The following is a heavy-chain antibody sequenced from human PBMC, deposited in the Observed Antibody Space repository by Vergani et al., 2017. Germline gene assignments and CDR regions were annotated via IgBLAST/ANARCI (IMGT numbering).Heavy chain of an antibody. J-gene: IGHJ1*01. Sequence: QVQLVESAGGVVQPGGSLRLSCAASGFTFSSYAMHWVRQAPGKGLEWVAVISYDGSNKYYADSVKGRFTISRDNSKNTLYLQMNSLRAEDTAVYYCARAPSSLLYRAGYFQHWGQGTLVTVSS. CDR1: GFTFSSYA. CDR3: ARAPSSLLYRAGYFQH. D-gene: IGHD2-2*02. CDR2: ISYDGSNK. V-gene: IGHV3-30-3*01.